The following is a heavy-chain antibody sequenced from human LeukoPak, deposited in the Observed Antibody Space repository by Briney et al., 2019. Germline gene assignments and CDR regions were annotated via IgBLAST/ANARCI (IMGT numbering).Heavy chain of an antibody. CDR2: IYYSGST. CDR1: GGSISSGGYY. J-gene: IGHJ1*01. D-gene: IGHD6-19*01. Sequence: SQTLSLTCTVSGGSISSGGYYWSWIRQHPGKGLEWIGYIYYSGSTYYNPSLKSRVTISVDTSKNQFSLKLSSVTAADTAVYYCARGGWYPESFQHWGQGALVTVSS. CDR3: ARGGWYPESFQH. V-gene: IGHV4-31*03.